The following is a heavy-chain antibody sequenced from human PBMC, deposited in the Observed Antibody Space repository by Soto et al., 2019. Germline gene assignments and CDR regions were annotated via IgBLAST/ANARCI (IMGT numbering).Heavy chain of an antibody. J-gene: IGHJ6*02. V-gene: IGHV4-59*01. CDR1: GGSISSYY. CDR3: ARFRGYYYYGMDV. Sequence: SETLSLTCTVSGGSISSYYWSWIRQPPGKGLEWIGYIYYSGSTNYNPSLKSRVTISVDTSKNQFSLKLSSVTAADTAVYYCARFRGYYYYGMDVWGQGTTVTVSS. CDR2: IYYSGST.